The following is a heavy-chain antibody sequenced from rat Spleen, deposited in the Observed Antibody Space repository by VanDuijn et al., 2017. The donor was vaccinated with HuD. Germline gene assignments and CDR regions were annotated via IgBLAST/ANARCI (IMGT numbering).Heavy chain of an antibody. CDR3: ARPTTGIPFNY. CDR2: ITNTGGST. Sequence: EVQLVESGGGLMQPGGSLMLSCAASGFTFNNYWMTWIRQAPGKGLEWIASITNTGGSTYYLDSVQGRFTTSRDNAKSTLYLQMDSLRSEDTAIYYCARPTTGIPFNYWGQGVMVTVSS. J-gene: IGHJ2*01. V-gene: IGHV5-31*01. CDR1: GFTFNNYW. D-gene: IGHD1-9*01.